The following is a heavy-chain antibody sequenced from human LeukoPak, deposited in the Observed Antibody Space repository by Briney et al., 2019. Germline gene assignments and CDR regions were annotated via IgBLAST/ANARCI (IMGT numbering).Heavy chain of an antibody. Sequence: GGSLRLSCAASGFTFSSYGMHWVRQAPGKGLEWVAVISYDGSNKYYADSVKGRSTISRDNSKNTLYLQMNSLRAEDTAVYYCAKASWFGESEYYFDYWGQGTLVTVSS. CDR2: ISYDGSNK. CDR3: AKASWFGESEYYFDY. CDR1: GFTFSSYG. J-gene: IGHJ4*02. V-gene: IGHV3-30*18. D-gene: IGHD3-10*01.